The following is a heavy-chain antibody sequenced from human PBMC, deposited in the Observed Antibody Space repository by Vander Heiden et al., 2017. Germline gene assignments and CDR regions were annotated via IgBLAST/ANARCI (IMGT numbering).Heavy chain of an antibody. CDR2: IIPLLGIA. J-gene: IGHJ4*02. D-gene: IGHD3-22*01. Sequence: QVQLVKSGAEVKKPGSAVKVSCKASGRTLSSYAIRRVREAPGQGLEWMGGIIPLLGIANYAQKFQGRVTITADKSTSTAYMELSSLRSEDTAVYYCASSSYYDSSGYYPSWGQGTLVTVSS. CDR3: ASSSYYDSSGYYPS. CDR1: GRTLSSYA. V-gene: IGHV1-69*10.